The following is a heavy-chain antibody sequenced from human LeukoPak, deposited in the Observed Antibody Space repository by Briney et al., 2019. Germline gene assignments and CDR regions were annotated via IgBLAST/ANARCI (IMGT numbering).Heavy chain of an antibody. V-gene: IGHV1-8*01. J-gene: IGHJ5*02. CDR1: GYTFTSYD. CDR2: MNPNRGNT. CDR3: ARGPELRFLEWLVP. D-gene: IGHD3-3*01. Sequence: ASVKVSCKASGYTFTSYDINWVRQATGQGLEWMGWMNPNRGNTGYAQKFQGRVTMTRNTSLSTAYMELSSLSSEDPAVYYCARGPELRFLEWLVPWGQGTLVTVSS.